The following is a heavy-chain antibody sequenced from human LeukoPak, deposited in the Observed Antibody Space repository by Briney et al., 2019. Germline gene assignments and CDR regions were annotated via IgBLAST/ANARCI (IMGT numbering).Heavy chain of an antibody. D-gene: IGHD3-10*01. V-gene: IGHV4-39*01. Sequence: KSSETLSLTCTVSGGSISSSSYYLGWIRQPPGKGLEWIGSIYYSGSTYYNPSLKSRVTISVDTSKNQFSLKLSSVTAADTAVYYCARGGWFGEVAPYYFDYWGQGTLVTVSS. J-gene: IGHJ4*02. CDR3: ARGGWFGEVAPYYFDY. CDR1: GGSISSSSYY. CDR2: IYYSGST.